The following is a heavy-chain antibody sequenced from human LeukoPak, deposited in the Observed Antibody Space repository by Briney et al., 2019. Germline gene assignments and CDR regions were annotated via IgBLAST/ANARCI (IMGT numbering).Heavy chain of an antibody. CDR3: ARGESYTSSGYYY. CDR1: GGTFSNYA. J-gene: IGHJ4*02. Sequence: SVKVSCKASGGTFSNYAISWVRQAPGQGLEWMGRFMPIFGTANHAQKFQGRVTITTDESTTTAYMELSSLKSEDTAVYYYARGESYTSSGYYYWGQGTLVTVSS. V-gene: IGHV1-69*05. D-gene: IGHD3-22*01. CDR2: FMPIFGTA.